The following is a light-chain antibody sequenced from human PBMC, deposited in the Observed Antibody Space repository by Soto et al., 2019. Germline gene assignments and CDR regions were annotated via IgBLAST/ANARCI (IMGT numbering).Light chain of an antibody. Sequence: DIQMTQSPSSLSASVGDRVTITCRASQNIKTYINWYQHKAGEAPNLLIHDATSLQTGVPVRFSGSGSGTDFTLTISSLQPEDFATYYCQQSFVTPRTFGQGTKVDNK. V-gene: IGKV1-39*01. CDR1: QNIKTY. J-gene: IGKJ1*01. CDR2: DAT. CDR3: QQSFVTPRT.